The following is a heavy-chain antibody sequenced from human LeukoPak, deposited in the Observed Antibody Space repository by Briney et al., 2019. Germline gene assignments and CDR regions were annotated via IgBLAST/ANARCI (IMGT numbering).Heavy chain of an antibody. V-gene: IGHV3-48*02. CDR3: ARDYGSGPTIDY. Sequence: PGGSLRLSCAASGFTLSTYTMNWVRQAPGKGLQWFSYISSSSSTIYYADSVKGRFTISRDNAKNSLYLQMNSLRDEDTAVYYCARDYGSGPTIDYWGQGTLVTVSS. D-gene: IGHD6-19*01. J-gene: IGHJ4*02. CDR1: GFTLSTYT. CDR2: ISSSSSTI.